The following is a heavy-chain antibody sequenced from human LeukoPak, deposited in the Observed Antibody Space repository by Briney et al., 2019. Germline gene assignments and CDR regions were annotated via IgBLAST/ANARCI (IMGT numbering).Heavy chain of an antibody. Sequence: GASVKVSCKASGYTFTSYDINWVRQATGQGLEWMGWMNPNSGNTGYAQKFQGRVTMTRNTSISTAYMELSSLRSDDTAVYYCARVVRGLGWFDPWGQGTLVTVSS. D-gene: IGHD3-10*01. V-gene: IGHV1-8*01. CDR3: ARVVRGLGWFDP. J-gene: IGHJ5*02. CDR1: GYTFTSYD. CDR2: MNPNSGNT.